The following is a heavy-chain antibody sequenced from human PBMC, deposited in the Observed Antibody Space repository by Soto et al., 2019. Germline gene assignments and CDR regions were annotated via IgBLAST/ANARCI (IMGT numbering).Heavy chain of an antibody. Sequence: QVQLQQWGAGLLKPSETLSLTCAVYGGSFSGYYWSWIRQPPGKGLEWIGEINHSGSTNYNPSLKSRVTISVDTSKNQFSLKLSSVTAADTSVYYCARVFYSGSYYYFVYWGQGTLVTVSS. CDR1: GGSFSGYY. V-gene: IGHV4-34*01. D-gene: IGHD1-26*01. CDR2: INHSGST. J-gene: IGHJ4*02. CDR3: ARVFYSGSYYYFVY.